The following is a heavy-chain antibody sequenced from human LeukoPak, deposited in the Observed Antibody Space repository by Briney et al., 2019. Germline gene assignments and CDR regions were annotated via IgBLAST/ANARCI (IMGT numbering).Heavy chain of an antibody. D-gene: IGHD2-2*01. CDR1: GDSISSDY. V-gene: IGHV4-59*12. Sequence: LETLSLTCTVSGDSISSDYWSWIRQPPGKGLEWIGFIYYSGTTESNPSLKSRVTISVDTSKNHFSLKLTSVTAADTAVYYCARGDRSTKFDYWGQGTLVTVSS. J-gene: IGHJ4*02. CDR3: ARGDRSTKFDY. CDR2: IYYSGTT.